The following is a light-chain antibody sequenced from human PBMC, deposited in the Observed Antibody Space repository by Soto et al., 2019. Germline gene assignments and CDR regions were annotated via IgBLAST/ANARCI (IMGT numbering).Light chain of an antibody. Sequence: DIQMTQSPSSLSXSVGDRVTITCRASQSISSYLNWYQQKPGKAPKLLIYAASSLQSGVPSRFSGSGSGTDFTLTISSLQPEDFATYYCQQSYSTPRTFGQGTKLEIK. J-gene: IGKJ2*02. V-gene: IGKV1-39*01. CDR2: AAS. CDR3: QQSYSTPRT. CDR1: QSISSY.